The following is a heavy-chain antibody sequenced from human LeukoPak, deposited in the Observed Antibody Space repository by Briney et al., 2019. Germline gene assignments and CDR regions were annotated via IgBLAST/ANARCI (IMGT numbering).Heavy chain of an antibody. CDR1: GFTFSSYW. Sequence: PGGSLRLSCAASGFTFSSYWMHWVRQAPGKGLEWVSSISSTSSYIYYADSVKGRFTISRDNAKNSVYLQMNSLRAEDTAVYYCARDGGGAYYYGSGAEFDYWGQGTLVTVSS. CDR3: ARDGGGAYYYGSGAEFDY. CDR2: ISSTSSYI. D-gene: IGHD3-10*01. V-gene: IGHV3-21*01. J-gene: IGHJ4*02.